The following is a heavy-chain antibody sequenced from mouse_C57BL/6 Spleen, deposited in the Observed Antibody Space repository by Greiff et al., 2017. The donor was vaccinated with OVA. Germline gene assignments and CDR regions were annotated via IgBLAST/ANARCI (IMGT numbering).Heavy chain of an antibody. CDR3: ARGRRGSSPPDWAFDV. CDR1: GYTFTSYW. Sequence: QVQLQQPGAELVKPGASVKMSCKASGYTFTSYWITWVKQRPGQGLEWIGDIYPGSGSTNYNEKFKSKATLTVDTSSSTAYMQLSSLTSEDSAVYYCARGRRGSSPPDWAFDVWGTGTTVTVSS. D-gene: IGHD1-1*01. V-gene: IGHV1-55*01. CDR2: IYPGSGST. J-gene: IGHJ1*03.